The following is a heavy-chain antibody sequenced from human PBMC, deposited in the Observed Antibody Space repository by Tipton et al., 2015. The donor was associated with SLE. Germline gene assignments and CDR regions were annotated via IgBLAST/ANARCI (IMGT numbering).Heavy chain of an antibody. D-gene: IGHD3-22*01. CDR3: RVVVITKDY. Sequence: QSGAEVKKPGASVKVSCKASGYTFTSYGISWVRQAPGQGLEWMGWISAYNGNTNYAQKFQGRVTITADESTSTAYMELSSLRSEDTAVYYCRVVVITKDYWGQGTLVTVSS. CDR2: ISAYNGNT. V-gene: IGHV1-18*01. CDR1: GYTFTSYG. J-gene: IGHJ4*02.